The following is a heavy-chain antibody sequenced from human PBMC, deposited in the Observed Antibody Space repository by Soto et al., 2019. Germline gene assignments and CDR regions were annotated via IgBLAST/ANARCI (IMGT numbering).Heavy chain of an antibody. CDR1: GFSCTINT. V-gene: IGHV3-30*18. Sequence: CVDFGFSCTINTKHWVRQTPGKGLEWVAAISYDEIDKKYASSVKGRFTVSRDNVKNTLSLQMNSLRPEDTAVYYCAKDSGYQLPDNYFYYGLDVWGQGTTVTVSS. CDR2: ISYDEIDK. J-gene: IGHJ6*02. D-gene: IGHD2-2*01. CDR3: AKDSGYQLPDNYFYYGLDV.